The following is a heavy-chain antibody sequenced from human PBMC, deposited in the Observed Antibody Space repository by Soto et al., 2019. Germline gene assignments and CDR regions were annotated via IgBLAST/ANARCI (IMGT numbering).Heavy chain of an antibody. D-gene: IGHD2-15*01. J-gene: IGHJ4*02. CDR1: GFTFNKYA. Sequence: PVGSLRLSCTASGFTFNKYAMSWVRQAPGKGLEWVSAITDSGAASHYADSVKGRSTVSRDNSKNTLYLQMNSLRADDTAVYYCATDLSVVFDYWGQGTLVTVSS. V-gene: IGHV3-23*01. CDR3: ATDLSVVFDY. CDR2: ITDSGAAS.